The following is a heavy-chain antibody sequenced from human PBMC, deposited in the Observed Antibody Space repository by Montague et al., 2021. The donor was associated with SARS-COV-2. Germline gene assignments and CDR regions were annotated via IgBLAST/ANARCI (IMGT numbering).Heavy chain of an antibody. CDR1: GSTFSSYE. CDR3: ARADTAMVIYFDY. J-gene: IGHJ4*02. CDR2: ISSSGSTI. Sequence: SLRLSCAASGSTFSSYEMNWVRRAPGKGLEWVSYISSSGSTIYYADSVKGRFTISRDNAKNSLYLQMNSLRAEDTAVYYCARADTAMVIYFDYWGQGTLVTVSS. V-gene: IGHV3-48*03. D-gene: IGHD5-18*01.